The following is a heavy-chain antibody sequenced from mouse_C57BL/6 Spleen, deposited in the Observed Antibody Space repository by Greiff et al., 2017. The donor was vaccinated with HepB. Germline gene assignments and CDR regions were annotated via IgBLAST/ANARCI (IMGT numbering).Heavy chain of an antibody. CDR2: IDPETGGT. V-gene: IGHV1-15*01. CDR1: GYTFTDYE. J-gene: IGHJ4*01. D-gene: IGHD2-1*01. Sequence: QVQLQQSGAELVRPGASVTLSCKASGYTFTDYEMHWVKQTPVHGLEWIGAIDPETGGTAYNQKFKGKAILTADKSSSTAYMELRSLTSEDSAVYYCTRESYYDNHGDYAMDYWGQGTSVTVSS. CDR3: TRESYYDNHGDYAMDY.